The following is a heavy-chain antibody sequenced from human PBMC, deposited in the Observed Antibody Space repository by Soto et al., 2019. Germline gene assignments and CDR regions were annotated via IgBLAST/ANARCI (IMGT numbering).Heavy chain of an antibody. J-gene: IGHJ5*02. Sequence: SETLSLTCAVSGVSISSGNWWTWVRQTPQRGLEYIGEIFHDGTANYYPSFERRVAISVDTSKNQFSLKLTSVTAADTAVYYCAREVAARFDPWGQGTLVTVSS. CDR3: AREVAARFDP. V-gene: IGHV4-4*02. CDR2: IFHDGTA. CDR1: GVSISSGNW. D-gene: IGHD1-26*01.